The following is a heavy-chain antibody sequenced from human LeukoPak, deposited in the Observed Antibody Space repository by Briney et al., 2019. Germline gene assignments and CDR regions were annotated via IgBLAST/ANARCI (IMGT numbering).Heavy chain of an antibody. CDR3: AKLRGYITIFGVGTRGDDY. J-gene: IGHJ4*02. D-gene: IGHD3-3*01. V-gene: IGHV3-23*01. CDR1: GFTFSSYA. Sequence: GGSLRLSCAASGFTFSSYAMSWVRQAPGKGLEWVSAISGSGGSTYYADSVKGRFTISRDNSKSTLYLQMNSLRAEDTAVYYCAKLRGYITIFGVGTRGDDYWGQGTLVTVSS. CDR2: ISGSGGST.